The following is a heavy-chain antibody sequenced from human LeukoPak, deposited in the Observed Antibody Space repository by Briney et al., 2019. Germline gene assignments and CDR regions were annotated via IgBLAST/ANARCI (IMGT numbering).Heavy chain of an antibody. Sequence: GGSLRLSCAASGFTFSSYWMSWIRQAPGKGLEWVANIKQDGSEIYYVDSVKGRFTISRDNAKKSLYLQMNSLTAEDTAVYYCARPWSFDYWGQGTLVTVSS. D-gene: IGHD2-8*02. CDR1: GFTFSSYW. CDR2: IKQDGSEI. J-gene: IGHJ4*02. CDR3: ARPWSFDY. V-gene: IGHV3-7*01.